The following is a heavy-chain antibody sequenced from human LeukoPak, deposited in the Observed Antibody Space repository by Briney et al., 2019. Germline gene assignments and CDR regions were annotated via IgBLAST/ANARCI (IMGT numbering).Heavy chain of an antibody. CDR2: ITSSGAAT. D-gene: IGHD3-22*01. Sequence: GGSLRLSCAASGFTFSSYAMSWVRQAPGKGLEWVSSITSSGAATYYADSVKGRFTISRDNSDNTMYLQMNSLRAEDTAVYYCAKDRPNYYGSNGHYYKLNGDCWGQGTLVTVSS. CDR1: GFTFSSYA. V-gene: IGHV3-23*01. CDR3: AKDRPNYYGSNGHYYKLNGDC. J-gene: IGHJ4*02.